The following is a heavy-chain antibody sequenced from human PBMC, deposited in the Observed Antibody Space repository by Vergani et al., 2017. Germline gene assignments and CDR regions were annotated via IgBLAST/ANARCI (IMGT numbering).Heavy chain of an antibody. CDR1: GGSFTSYH. CDR2: IDHTGRP. Sequence: QVQLQQWGGGLLKPSETLSLTCVVNGGSFTSYHWTWIRQSAGEGLEWVGDIDHTGRPDYNPSLKSRLTMSVDKSRNQFSLTFNSVTATDTAIYFCARVNTETNCHLYYYYYMDVWGQGTAVTVS. D-gene: IGHD4-11*01. CDR3: ARVNTETNCHLYYYYYMDV. J-gene: IGHJ6*03. V-gene: IGHV4-34*01.